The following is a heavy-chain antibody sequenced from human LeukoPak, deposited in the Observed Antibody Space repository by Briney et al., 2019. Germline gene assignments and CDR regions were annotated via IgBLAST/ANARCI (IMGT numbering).Heavy chain of an antibody. V-gene: IGHV3-7*01. CDR3: GRDSFETDIDY. J-gene: IGHJ4*02. CDR2: IKEDGSET. D-gene: IGHD1-14*01. Sequence: GGSPRLSCAASGFTFSTYWMSWVRQAPGKGLEWVANIKEDGSETYYVDSLRGRFTISRDNLKNSLYLQINSLRAEDTAVYYCGRDSFETDIDYWGQGALVTVSS. CDR1: GFTFSTYW.